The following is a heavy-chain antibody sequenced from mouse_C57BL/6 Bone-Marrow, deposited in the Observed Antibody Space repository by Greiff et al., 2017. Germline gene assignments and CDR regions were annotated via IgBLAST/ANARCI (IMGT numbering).Heavy chain of an antibody. J-gene: IGHJ1*03. CDR1: GYTFTSYG. CDR2: IYPRSGNT. Sequence: VQLQQSGAELARPGASVKLSCKASGYTFTSYGIRWVKKSTGQGLEWIGEIYPRSGNTYYNEKFKGKATLTADKSSSTAYMELRSLTSEDSAVYFCSRSAYPGYFDVWGTGTTVTVAS. V-gene: IGHV1-81*01. CDR3: SRSAYPGYFDV. D-gene: IGHD2-10*01.